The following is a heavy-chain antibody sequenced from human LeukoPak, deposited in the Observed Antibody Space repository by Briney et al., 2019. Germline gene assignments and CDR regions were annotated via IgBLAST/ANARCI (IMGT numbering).Heavy chain of an antibody. CDR1: GGSMSSYY. J-gene: IGHJ4*02. V-gene: IGHV4-59*08. CDR2: IYYSGST. Sequence: SETLSLTCTVSGGSMSSYYWSWIRQPPGKGLKWIGYIYYSGSTKYNPSLKSRVTISVDTSKNQFSLKLSSVTAADTAVYYCARAFFSMVRGIDYWGQGTLVTVSS. D-gene: IGHD3-10*01. CDR3: ARAFFSMVRGIDY.